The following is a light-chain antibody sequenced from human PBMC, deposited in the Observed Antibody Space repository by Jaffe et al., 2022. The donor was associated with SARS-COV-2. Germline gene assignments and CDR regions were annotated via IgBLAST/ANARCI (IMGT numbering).Light chain of an antibody. CDR1: SSNIGSNT. J-gene: IGLJ2*01. CDR3: AAWDDSLNGHVV. V-gene: IGLV1-44*01. CDR2: SNN. Sequence: QSVLTQPPSASGTPGQRVTFSCSGSSSNIGSNTVNWYQQLPGTAPKLLIYSNNQRPSGVPDRFSGSKSGTSASLAISGLQSEDEADYYCAAWDDSLNGHVVFGGGTKLTVL.